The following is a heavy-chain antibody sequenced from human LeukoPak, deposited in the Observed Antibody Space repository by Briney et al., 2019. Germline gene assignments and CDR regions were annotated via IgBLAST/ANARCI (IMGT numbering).Heavy chain of an antibody. CDR1: GFAFSSYA. V-gene: IGHV3-30*04. J-gene: IGHJ4*02. CDR3: AREGCTNGVCYNPDY. D-gene: IGHD2-8*01. Sequence: GGSLRLSCAASGFAFSSYAMHWVRQAPGKGLEWVAVISYDGSNKYYTDSVKGRFTISRDNSKNTLYLQMNSLRAEDTAVYYCAREGCTNGVCYNPDYWGQGTLVTVSS. CDR2: ISYDGSNK.